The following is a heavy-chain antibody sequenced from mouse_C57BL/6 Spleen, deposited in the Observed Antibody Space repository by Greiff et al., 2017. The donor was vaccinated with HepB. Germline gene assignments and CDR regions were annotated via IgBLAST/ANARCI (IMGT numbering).Heavy chain of an antibody. V-gene: IGHV1-69*01. J-gene: IGHJ2*01. CDR2: IDPSDSYT. Sequence: QVHVKQPGAELVMPGASVKLSCKASGYTFTSYWMHWVKQRPGQGLEWIGEIDPSDSYTNYNQKFKGKSTLTVDKSSSTAYMQLSSLTSEDSAVYYCARGGNYYGSPYYFDYWGQGTTLTVSS. CDR3: ARGGNYYGSPYYFDY. CDR1: GYTFTSYW. D-gene: IGHD1-1*01.